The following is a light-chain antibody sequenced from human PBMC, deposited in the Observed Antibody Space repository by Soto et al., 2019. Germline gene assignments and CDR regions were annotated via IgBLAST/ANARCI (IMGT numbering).Light chain of an antibody. Sequence: DIQMTQSPSTLSASVGDSVTISCRASQSISNWLAWYQQKPGKAPKLLIYDASTLEDGAPSRFSGSGSGTEFSLTISSLRPDDFANYYCQQYNTYFYTFGKGTRLEIK. J-gene: IGKJ2*01. CDR3: QQYNTYFYT. CDR1: QSISNW. CDR2: DAS. V-gene: IGKV1-5*01.